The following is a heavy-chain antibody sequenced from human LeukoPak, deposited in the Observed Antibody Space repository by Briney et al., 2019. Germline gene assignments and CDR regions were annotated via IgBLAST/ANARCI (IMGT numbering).Heavy chain of an antibody. D-gene: IGHD3-22*01. J-gene: IGHJ4*02. CDR1: GFTFNNYA. CDR2: ISGSGGST. Sequence: GGSLRLSCAASGFTFNNYAMSWVRQAPGKGLEWVSSISGSGGSTYYADSVKGRFTISRDNSKNTLYLQMNSLRAEDTAVYYCAKDHYYNNSGYYYVGPFGYWGQGTLVTVSS. V-gene: IGHV3-23*01. CDR3: AKDHYYNNSGYYYVGPFGY.